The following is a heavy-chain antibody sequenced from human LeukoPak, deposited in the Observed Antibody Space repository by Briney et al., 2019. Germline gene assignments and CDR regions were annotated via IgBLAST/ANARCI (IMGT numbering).Heavy chain of an antibody. V-gene: IGHV4-30-4*08. CDR2: IHYSGTT. J-gene: IGHJ5*02. CDR1: GGSISSGDYY. Sequence: SETLSLTCTVSGGSISSGDYYWSWIRQPPGKGLEWIGHIHYSGTTYYNPSLKSRVTVSLDTSKNKFFLILSSVTVAYTAVYYCARGKVPDPWGQGTLVTVSS. D-gene: IGHD1-14*01. CDR3: ARGKVPDP.